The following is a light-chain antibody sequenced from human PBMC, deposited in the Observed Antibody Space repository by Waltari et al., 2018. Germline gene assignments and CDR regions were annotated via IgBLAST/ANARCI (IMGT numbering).Light chain of an antibody. Sequence: QLVLTQSPSASASLGAPVKLTCTLSSGHSSNIIAWHQQQPEKGRRYLMKVNSDGSHSKGDGIPDRFSCSSSGAERYLTISSLQSEDEADYYCQTGGHGTWVFGGGTKLTVL. CDR1: SGHSSNI. J-gene: IGLJ3*02. CDR3: QTGGHGTWV. CDR2: VNSDGSH. V-gene: IGLV4-69*01.